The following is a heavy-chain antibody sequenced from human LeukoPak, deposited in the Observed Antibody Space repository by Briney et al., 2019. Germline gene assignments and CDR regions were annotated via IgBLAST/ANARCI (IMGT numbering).Heavy chain of an antibody. J-gene: IGHJ6*03. CDR1: GSISSGSYY. D-gene: IGHD6-6*01. CDR2: IYTSGST. V-gene: IGHV4-61*02. Sequence: SQTLSLTCTVSGSISSGSYYWSWIRQPAGKGLEWIGRIYTSGSTNYNPSLKSRVTISVDTSKNQFSLKLSSVTAADTAVYYCASTSGSSYYYYYMDVWGKGTTVTVSS. CDR3: ASTSGSSYYYYYMDV.